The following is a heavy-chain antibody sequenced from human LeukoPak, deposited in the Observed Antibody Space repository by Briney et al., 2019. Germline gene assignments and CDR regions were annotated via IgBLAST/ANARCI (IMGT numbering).Heavy chain of an antibody. CDR1: GYSIRSGYF. D-gene: IGHD3-9*01. Sequence: SETLSLTCTVSGYSIRSGYFWGWIRQPPGKGLEWIGSIYHTGSTYYNPSLKSRVSISVDTSNKQFSLKLSSVTAADTAVYYCARQSTPYDILTGYRKGRYMDVWGKGTTVTISS. CDR2: IYHTGST. J-gene: IGHJ6*03. V-gene: IGHV4-38-2*02. CDR3: ARQSTPYDILTGYRKGRYMDV.